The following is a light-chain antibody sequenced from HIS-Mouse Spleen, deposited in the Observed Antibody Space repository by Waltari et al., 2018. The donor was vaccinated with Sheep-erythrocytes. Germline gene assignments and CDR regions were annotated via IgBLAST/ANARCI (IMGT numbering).Light chain of an antibody. CDR2: KVS. CDR1: SSDVGGYNY. V-gene: IGLV2-11*01. CDR3: CSYAGSYTFV. J-gene: IGLJ1*01. Sequence: QSALTQPRSVSGPPGQSVTISCTGTSSDVGGYNYVSLYQQNPGKAPKLMIYKVSNRPSGVPDRFSGSKSGNTASLTISGLQAEDEADYYCCSYAGSYTFVFGTGTKVTVL.